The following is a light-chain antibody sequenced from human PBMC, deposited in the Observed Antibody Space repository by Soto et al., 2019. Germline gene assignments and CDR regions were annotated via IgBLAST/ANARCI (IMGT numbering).Light chain of an antibody. J-gene: IGKJ1*01. CDR1: QSIDNN. CDR2: ETS. V-gene: IGKV1-39*01. CDR3: QQTYSSPWT. Sequence: DIQMTQSASSLSASVGDRLTITCRASQSIDNNLNWYQQKPGKAPKLLIYETSILQSGVPSRFSGSGSGAEFTLTIASLQPEDFATYSCQQTYSSPWTFGQGTKVDI.